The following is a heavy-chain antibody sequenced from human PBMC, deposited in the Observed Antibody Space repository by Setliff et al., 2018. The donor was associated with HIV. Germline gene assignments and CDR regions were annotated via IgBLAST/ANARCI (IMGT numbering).Heavy chain of an antibody. Sequence: PSETLSLTCVVSGGSIISSSWWFWVRQSPGRRPEWIGKIYHTGSTNYNSSFKSRVTISLDRSKSQFSLKLSSVTAADTAVYYCARSTDFGVVIMGDGPYWYFDLWGRGTLVTVSS. CDR2: IYHTGST. V-gene: IGHV4-4*02. D-gene: IGHD3-3*01. CDR1: GGSIISSSW. J-gene: IGHJ2*01. CDR3: ARSTDFGVVIMGDGPYWYFDL.